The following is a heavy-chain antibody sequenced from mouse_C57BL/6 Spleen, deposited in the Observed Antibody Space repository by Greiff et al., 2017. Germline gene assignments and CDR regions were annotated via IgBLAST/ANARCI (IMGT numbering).Heavy chain of an antibody. CDR1: GYTFTSYW. CDR2: INPSSGYP. D-gene: IGHD2-3*01. CDR3: ARSPGYYDGYSDAMDY. V-gene: IGHV1-7*01. J-gene: IGHJ4*01. Sequence: VKLQESGAELAKPGASVKLSCKASGYTFTSYWMHWVKQRPGQGLEWIGYINPSSGYPKYNQKFKDKATLSSEKSSSTAYMKLSSLTYEDSAVYDCARSPGYYDGYSDAMDYWGQGTSVTVSS.